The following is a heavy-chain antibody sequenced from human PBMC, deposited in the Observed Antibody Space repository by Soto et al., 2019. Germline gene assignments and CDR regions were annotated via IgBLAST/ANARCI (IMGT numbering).Heavy chain of an antibody. CDR3: ARQEGLHYYSMDV. CDR1: GYKFTSYW. V-gene: IGHV5-51*01. CDR2: IYPGDSDT. Sequence: PGESLKISCKGSGYKFTSYWIVWVRQMPGKGLEWMGIIYPGDSDTRYSPSFQGQVTISADKSISTAYLQRSSLKASDTAMYYCARQEGLHYYSMDVWGQGTTVTVSS. J-gene: IGHJ6*02.